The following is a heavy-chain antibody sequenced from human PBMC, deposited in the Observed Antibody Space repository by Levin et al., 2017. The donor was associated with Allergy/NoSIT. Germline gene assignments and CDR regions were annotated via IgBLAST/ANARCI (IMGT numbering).Heavy chain of an antibody. CDR2: ISNTAAFM. V-gene: IGHV3-21*01. J-gene: IGHJ4*02. D-gene: IGHD1-1*01. CDR1: GFDFRDYS. Sequence: GASVKVSCVGSGFDFRDYSLNWVRRPPGKGLEWVSSISNTAAFMYFSDSVRGRFTISRDNAKNSLPLEMSSLRVEDTGVYYCAGVRTKFTGAGRSDYFDVSGRGTLVTV. CDR3: AGVRTKFTGAGRSDYFDV.